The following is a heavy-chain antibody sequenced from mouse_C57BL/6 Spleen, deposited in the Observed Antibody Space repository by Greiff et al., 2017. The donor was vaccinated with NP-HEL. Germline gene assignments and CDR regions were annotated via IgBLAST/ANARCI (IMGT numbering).Heavy chain of an antibody. CDR3: ARRAPYYGSSYAMDY. J-gene: IGHJ4*01. V-gene: IGHV1-55*01. CDR2: IYPGSGST. D-gene: IGHD1-1*01. CDR1: GYTFTSYW. Sequence: VQLQQPGAELVKPGASVKMSCKASGYTFTSYWITWVKQRPGQGLEWIGDIYPGSGSTNYNEKFKSKATLTVDTSSSPAYMQLSSLTSEDSAVYYCARRAPYYGSSYAMDYWGQGTSVTVSS.